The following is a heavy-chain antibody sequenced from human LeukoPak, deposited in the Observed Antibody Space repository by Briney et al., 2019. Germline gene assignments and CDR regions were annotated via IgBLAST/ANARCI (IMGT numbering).Heavy chain of an antibody. Sequence: ASVKVSCKASEYTFTDYYMHWVRQAPGQGLEWMGWINPNSGGTKYAQKFQGRVTMTRDPSISTAYMELSRLRFDGTAVYYCARDAWLVGATNLYYFDHWGQGTPVTVSS. CDR1: EYTFTDYY. J-gene: IGHJ4*02. D-gene: IGHD1-26*01. V-gene: IGHV1-2*02. CDR2: INPNSGGT. CDR3: ARDAWLVGATNLYYFDH.